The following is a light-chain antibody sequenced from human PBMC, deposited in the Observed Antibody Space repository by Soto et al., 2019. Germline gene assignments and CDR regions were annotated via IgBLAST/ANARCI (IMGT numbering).Light chain of an antibody. CDR1: QSVLYSSNNKNF. CDR2: KAS. J-gene: IGKJ1*01. V-gene: IGKV4-1*01. Sequence: IVLTQSPDTQAASLGARLSIYCKSSQSVLYSSNNKNFLAWYQQKPGKAPKLLISKASSLEAGVPSRFSGSGSGPDFTLTISSLQPEDFATYYCQQSYSSPPTFGQGTKVDIK. CDR3: QQSYSSPPT.